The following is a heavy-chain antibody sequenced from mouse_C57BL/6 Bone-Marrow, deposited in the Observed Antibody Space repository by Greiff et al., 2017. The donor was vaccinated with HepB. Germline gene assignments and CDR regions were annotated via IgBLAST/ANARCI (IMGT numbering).Heavy chain of an antibody. V-gene: IGHV1-81*01. CDR2: IYPRSGNT. D-gene: IGHD2-5*01. CDR1: GYTFTSYG. J-gene: IGHJ1*03. Sequence: VKLVESGAELARPGASVKLSCKASGYTFTSYGISWVKQRTGQGLEWIGEIYPRSGNTYYNEKFKGKATLTADKSSSTAYMELRSLTSEDSAVYFCARHYSNYEGYFDVWGTGTTVTVSS. CDR3: ARHYSNYEGYFDV.